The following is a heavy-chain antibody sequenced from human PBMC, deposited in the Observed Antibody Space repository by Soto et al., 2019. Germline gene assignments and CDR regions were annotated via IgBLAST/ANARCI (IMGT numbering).Heavy chain of an antibody. J-gene: IGHJ6*02. Sequence: QLQLQESGSGLVKPSQTLSLTCAVSGGSISSGGYSWSWIRQPPGKGLEWIGYIYHSGSTYYNPSLKSRVTISVDRSKNQFSLKLSSVTAADKAVYYCARAHYGDYGYGMDVWGQGTTVTVSS. V-gene: IGHV4-30-2*01. CDR3: ARAHYGDYGYGMDV. CDR1: GGSISSGGYS. D-gene: IGHD4-17*01. CDR2: IYHSGST.